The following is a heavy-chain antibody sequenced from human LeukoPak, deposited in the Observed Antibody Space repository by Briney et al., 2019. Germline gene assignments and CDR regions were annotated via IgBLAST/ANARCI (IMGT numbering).Heavy chain of an antibody. D-gene: IGHD6-19*01. V-gene: IGHV1-18*01. J-gene: IGHJ4*02. CDR3: ARVGYSSGWYSGKDY. CDR1: GYTFTIYG. CDR2: ISAYNGNT. Sequence: GASVKVSCKASGYTFTIYGISWVRQAPGQGLEWMGWISAYNGNTNYAQKLQGRVTMTTDTSTSTAYMELRSLRSDDTAVYYCARVGYSSGWYSGKDYWGQGTLVTVSS.